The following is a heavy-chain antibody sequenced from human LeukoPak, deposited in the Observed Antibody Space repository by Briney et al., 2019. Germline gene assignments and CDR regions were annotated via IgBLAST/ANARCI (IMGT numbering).Heavy chain of an antibody. V-gene: IGHV3-49*03. CDR3: TSEYDFWSGYYGDFDY. Sequence: GGSLRLSCTASGFTFGDYAMSWFRQAPGKGLEWVGFIRSKAYGGTTEYAASVKGSFTISRDDSKSIAYLQMNSLKTEDTAVYYCTSEYDFWSGYYGDFDYWGQGTLVTVSS. CDR2: IRSKAYGGTT. CDR1: GFTFGDYA. J-gene: IGHJ4*02. D-gene: IGHD3-3*01.